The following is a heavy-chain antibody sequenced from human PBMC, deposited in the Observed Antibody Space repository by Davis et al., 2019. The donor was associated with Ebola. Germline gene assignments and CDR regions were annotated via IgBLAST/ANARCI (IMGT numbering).Heavy chain of an antibody. CDR2: ISSSSSTI. Sequence: PGGSLRLSCAASGFTFSTYSMNWVRQAPGKWLEWVSYISSSSSTIYYADSVKGRFTISRDNAKNSLYLQMNSLRDEDTAVYYCARSWLSPYYYYGMDVWGKGTTVTVSS. D-gene: IGHD3-9*01. J-gene: IGHJ6*04. CDR1: GFTFSTYS. CDR3: ARSWLSPYYYYGMDV. V-gene: IGHV3-48*02.